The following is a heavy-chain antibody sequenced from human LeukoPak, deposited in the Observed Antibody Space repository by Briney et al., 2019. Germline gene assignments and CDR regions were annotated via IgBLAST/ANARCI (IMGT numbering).Heavy chain of an antibody. J-gene: IGHJ2*01. V-gene: IGHV3-21*01. CDR1: GFTFSTYS. Sequence: GGSLRLSCAASGFTFSTYSMNWVRQAPGKGLEWVSSIGTSSSYIYYADSVKGRFTISRDNAKSSLYLQMNSLRAEDTAVYYCARALNYWYFDLWGRGTLVTVSS. CDR2: IGTSSSYI. CDR3: ARALNYWYFDL.